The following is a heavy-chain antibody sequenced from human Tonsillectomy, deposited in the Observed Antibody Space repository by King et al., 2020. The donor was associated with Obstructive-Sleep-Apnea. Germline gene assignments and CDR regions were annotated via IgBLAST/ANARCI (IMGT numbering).Heavy chain of an antibody. CDR1: GFTFSNYA. V-gene: IGHV3-30*04. J-gene: IGHJ6*02. CDR3: ARXXXGNXXDXXYGXXX. CDR2: ISYDGSNK. Sequence: VQLVESGGGVVQPGRSLRLSCAASGFTFSNYAMHWVRQAPGKGLEWVAAISYDGSNKYYADSVKGRFTISRDNSENTLDLQMNSLRAEDTAVYYCARXXXGNXXDXXYGXXXXXXXXTXTV.